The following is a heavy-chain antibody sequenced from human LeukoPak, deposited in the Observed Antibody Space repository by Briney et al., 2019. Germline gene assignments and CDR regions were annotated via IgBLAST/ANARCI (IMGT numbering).Heavy chain of an antibody. CDR1: GGSFSGYY. D-gene: IGHD3-10*01. CDR2: INHSGST. V-gene: IGHV4-34*01. Sequence: PSETLSLTCAVYGGSFSGYYWSWIRQPPGKGLEWIGEINHSGSTNYNPSLKSRVTISVDTSKNQFSLKLSSVTAADTAVYYCARFMPNYGSGSYCNDPSDAFDIWGQGTMVTVSS. CDR3: ARFMPNYGSGSYCNDPSDAFDI. J-gene: IGHJ3*02.